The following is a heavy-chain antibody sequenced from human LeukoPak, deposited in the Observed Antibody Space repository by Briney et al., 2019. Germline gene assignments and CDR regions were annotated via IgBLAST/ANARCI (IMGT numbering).Heavy chain of an antibody. CDR1: GYTFTSYA. Sequence: ASVKVSCKASGYTFTSYAIHWVRQAPGQRLEWMGWISAGNGNTKYSQNFQGRVTFISNTSATTAFMELSSLRSEDAAVYYCARPTELERFYGMDVWGQGTTVTVSS. V-gene: IGHV1-3*01. CDR2: ISAGNGNT. D-gene: IGHD1-1*01. J-gene: IGHJ6*02. CDR3: ARPTELERFYGMDV.